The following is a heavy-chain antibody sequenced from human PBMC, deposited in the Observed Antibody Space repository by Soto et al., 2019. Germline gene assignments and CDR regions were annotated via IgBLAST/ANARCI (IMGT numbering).Heavy chain of an antibody. J-gene: IGHJ4*02. CDR1: AFTFSDYS. Sequence: QVPLVESGGGLVKPGGSLRLSCAVSAFTFSDYSISWIRQAPGKGLEWVSYISSSRSIMYYADSVKGRFTISRGNDKNALYLQMNRLRAEDTAVYYCASLEYWGQGTLVTVSS. CDR3: ASLEY. CDR2: ISSSRSIM. V-gene: IGHV3-11*01.